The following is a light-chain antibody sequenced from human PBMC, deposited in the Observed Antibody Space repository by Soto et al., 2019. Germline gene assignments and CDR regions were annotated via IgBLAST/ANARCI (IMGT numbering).Light chain of an antibody. J-gene: IGLJ1*01. CDR3: ISYTDRQSYV. V-gene: IGLV2-14*01. CDR1: SSDIGSYDH. Sequence: QSALTQPASVSGSPGQSITISCSGTSSDIGSYDHVAWYQQFPGKSPKLMVYAVNDRPSGVSDRFSGSKSGITASLTISGLQTEDEADYYCISYTDRQSYVFGTGTKVTVL. CDR2: AVN.